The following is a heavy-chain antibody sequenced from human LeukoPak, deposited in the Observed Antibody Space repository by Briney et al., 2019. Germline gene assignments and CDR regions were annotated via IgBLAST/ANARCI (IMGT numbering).Heavy chain of an antibody. V-gene: IGHV3-23*01. J-gene: IGHJ4*02. CDR1: GFTFSSYV. D-gene: IGHD1-26*01. Sequence: GGSLRLSCAASGFTFSSYVMSWVRQAPGKGLEWVSAISGSDSAYYADSVKGRFTISRDSSKNTLNLQMNSLRAEDTAVYYCAKVGSYYDFDYWGQGTLVTVSS. CDR3: AKVGSYYDFDY. CDR2: ISGSDSA.